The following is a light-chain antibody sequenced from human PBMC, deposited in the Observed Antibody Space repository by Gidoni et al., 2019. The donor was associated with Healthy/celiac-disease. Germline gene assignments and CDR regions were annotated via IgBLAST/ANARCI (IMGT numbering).Light chain of an antibody. Sequence: EIVLTPSPATLSLSPGDRATLSCRASQSVSSYLAWYQQKPRQAPRPLIYDASNRATGIPARFSGSGSGTDFTLTISILGPEGFAFYYCHQRSNWPPLTFGGGTKVEIK. CDR3: HQRSNWPPLT. CDR2: DAS. J-gene: IGKJ4*01. V-gene: IGKV3-11*01. CDR1: QSVSSY.